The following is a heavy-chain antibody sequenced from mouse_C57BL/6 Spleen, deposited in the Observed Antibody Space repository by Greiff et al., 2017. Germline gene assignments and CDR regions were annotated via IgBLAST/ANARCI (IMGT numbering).Heavy chain of an antibody. V-gene: IGHV14-2*01. Sequence: VQLQQSGAELVKPGASVKLSCTASGFNIKDYYMHWVKQRTEQGLEWIGRIDPEDGETKYAPIFQGKATITAAQSSNTAYLQLSSLTSEDTAVYYCARWDLDYWGQGTSVTVSS. D-gene: IGHD4-1*01. CDR3: ARWDLDY. J-gene: IGHJ4*01. CDR1: GFNIKDYY. CDR2: IDPEDGET.